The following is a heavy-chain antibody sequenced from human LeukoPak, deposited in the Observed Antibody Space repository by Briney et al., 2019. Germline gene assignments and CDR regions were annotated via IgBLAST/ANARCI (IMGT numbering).Heavy chain of an antibody. D-gene: IGHD2-15*01. CDR3: ARGGVVDAFDI. J-gene: IGHJ3*02. Sequence: PSETLSLTCTVSGGSISSYYWSWIRQPPGKGLEWIGYIYYSGSTNYNPSLKSRVTISVDTSKNQFSLKLSSVTTADTAVYYCARGGVVDAFDIWGQGTMVTVSS. CDR2: IYYSGST. V-gene: IGHV4-59*01. CDR1: GGSISSYY.